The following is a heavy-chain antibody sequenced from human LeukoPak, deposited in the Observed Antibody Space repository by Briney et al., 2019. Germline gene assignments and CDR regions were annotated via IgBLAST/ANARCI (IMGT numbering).Heavy chain of an antibody. Sequence: GGSLRLSCAASGFTFSDYYMSWIRQAPGKGLEWVSYISSSGNTIYYADSVKGRFTISRDNAKNSLYLQMNSLRAEDTAVYYCARERDANYYDSSGYYSIRDYWGQGTLVTVSS. J-gene: IGHJ4*02. CDR2: ISSSGNTI. CDR3: ARERDANYYDSSGYYSIRDY. CDR1: GFTFSDYY. D-gene: IGHD3-22*01. V-gene: IGHV3-11*04.